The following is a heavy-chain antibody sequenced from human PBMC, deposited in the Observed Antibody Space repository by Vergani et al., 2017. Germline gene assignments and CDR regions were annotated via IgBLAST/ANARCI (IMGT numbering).Heavy chain of an antibody. Sequence: QVQLQESGPGLVKPSETLSLTCTVSGGSISSYYWSWIRQPAGKGLEWIGRIYTSGSTNYNPSLKSRVTMSVDTSKNQFSLKLSSVTAADTAVYYCARGRANWNDSARRGNTYYYYMDVWGKGTTVTVSS. CDR1: GGSISSYY. J-gene: IGHJ6*03. CDR3: ARGRANWNDSARRGNTYYYYMDV. CDR2: IYTSGST. D-gene: IGHD1-1*01. V-gene: IGHV4-4*07.